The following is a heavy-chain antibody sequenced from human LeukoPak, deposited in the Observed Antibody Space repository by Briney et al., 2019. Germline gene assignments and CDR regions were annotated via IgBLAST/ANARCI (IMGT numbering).Heavy chain of an antibody. CDR2: IYYRGST. V-gene: IGHV4-34*01. J-gene: IGHJ4*02. CDR1: GGSFSGYY. CDR3: ARGDDSSGYYPVSFDY. D-gene: IGHD3-22*01. Sequence: SETLSLTCAVYGGSFSGYYWSWIRQPPGKGLEWIGSIYYRGSTYYNPSLKSRVTISLVDTSKNQFSLRLSSVTAADTAVYYCARGDDSSGYYPVSFDYWGQGTLVTVSS.